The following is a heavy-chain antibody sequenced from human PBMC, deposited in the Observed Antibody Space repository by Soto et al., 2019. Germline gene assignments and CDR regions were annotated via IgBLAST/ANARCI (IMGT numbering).Heavy chain of an antibody. CDR3: ARGRRGDDPGGWFDP. Sequence: QVQLVESGGGVVQPGRSLRISCEASGFSFGGYALHWVRQPPGKGLEWVAAISSDANHISYADSVGARFTLSIDNSMNTLYLQMNSLRPEDTATYFCARGRRGDDPGGWFDPWGEGTLGGVSS. CDR2: ISSDANHI. V-gene: IGHV3-30-3*01. D-gene: IGHD3-16*01. J-gene: IGHJ5*02. CDR1: GFSFGGYA.